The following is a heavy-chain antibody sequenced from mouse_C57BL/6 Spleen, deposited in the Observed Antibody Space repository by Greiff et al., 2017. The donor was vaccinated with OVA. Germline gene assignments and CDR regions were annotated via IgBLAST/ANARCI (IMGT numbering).Heavy chain of an antibody. V-gene: IGHV1-64*01. J-gene: IGHJ3*01. CDR1: GYTFTSYW. CDR2: IHPNSGST. Sequence: VQLQQPGAELVKPGASVKLSCKASGYTFTSYWMHWVKQRPGQGLEWIGMIHPNSGSTNYNEKFKRKATLTVDKSSSTAYMQLSSLTSEDSAVYYCARAGDYDDDLGLAYGGQGTLVTVSA. D-gene: IGHD2-4*01. CDR3: ARAGDYDDDLGLAY.